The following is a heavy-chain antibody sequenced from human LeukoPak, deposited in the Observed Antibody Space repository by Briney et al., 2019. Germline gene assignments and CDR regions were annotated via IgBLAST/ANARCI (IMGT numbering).Heavy chain of an antibody. D-gene: IGHD4-4*01. CDR1: GGSISSGDYY. Sequence: PSETLSLTCTVSGGSISSGDYYWSWIRQHPGKGLEWIGYIYYSGSTYYNPSLKSRVTISVDTSKNQFSLKLSSVTAADTAVYYCARGTVTAEEGAFDIWGQGTMVTVSS. CDR2: IYYSGST. V-gene: IGHV4-31*03. J-gene: IGHJ3*02. CDR3: ARGTVTAEEGAFDI.